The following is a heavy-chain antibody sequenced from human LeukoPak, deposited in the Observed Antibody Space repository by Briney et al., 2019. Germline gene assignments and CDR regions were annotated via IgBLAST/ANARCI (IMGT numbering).Heavy chain of an antibody. Sequence: GASVKVSCKASGYTFTSYGISWVRQAPGQGLEWMGWISAYNGNTNYAQKLQGRVTMTTDTSTSTAYMELRSLRSDDTAVYYCGRDAYCSSTSCPAPFDYWGQGTLVTVSS. V-gene: IGHV1-18*01. CDR2: ISAYNGNT. J-gene: IGHJ4*02. D-gene: IGHD2-2*01. CDR1: GYTFTSYG. CDR3: GRDAYCSSTSCPAPFDY.